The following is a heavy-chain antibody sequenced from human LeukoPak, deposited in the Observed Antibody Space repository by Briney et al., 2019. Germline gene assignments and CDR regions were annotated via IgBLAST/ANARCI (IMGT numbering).Heavy chain of an antibody. CDR3: ARPYNSGWYGAFDI. D-gene: IGHD6-19*01. J-gene: IGHJ3*02. Sequence: PSETLSLTCTVSGASISGYYWSWIRQPPGKGLEWIGYIYCSGSTKYNPSLKSRVTISVDTSKNQFSLKLSSVTAADTAVYYCARPYNSGWYGAFDIWGQGTMGTVSS. V-gene: IGHV4-59*08. CDR2: IYCSGST. CDR1: GASISGYY.